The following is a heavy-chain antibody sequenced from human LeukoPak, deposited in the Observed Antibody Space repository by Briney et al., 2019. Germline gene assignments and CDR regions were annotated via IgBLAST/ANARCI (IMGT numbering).Heavy chain of an antibody. CDR2: IYYSGST. J-gene: IGHJ4*02. V-gene: IGHV4-59*01. D-gene: IGHD6-19*01. CDR1: GGSISSYY. CDR3: ARQEYSSGRSFDY. Sequence: SETLSLTCTVSGGSISSYYWSWIRQPPGKGLEWIGYIYYSGSTNYNPSLKSRVTISVDTSKNQFSLKLSSATAADTAVYYCARQEYSSGRSFDYWGQGTLVTVSS.